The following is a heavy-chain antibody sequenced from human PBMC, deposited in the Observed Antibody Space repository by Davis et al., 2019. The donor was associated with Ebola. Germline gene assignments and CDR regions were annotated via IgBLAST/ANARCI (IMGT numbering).Heavy chain of an antibody. Sequence: PGGSLRLSCAASGFTFSSYAMHWVRQAPGKGLEWVAVISYDGSNKYYADSVKGRFTISRDNSKNTLYLQMNSLRAEDTAVYYCAKATIFGVVIIGFYFDYWGQGTLVTVSS. CDR1: GFTFSSYA. CDR3: AKATIFGVVIIGFYFDY. V-gene: IGHV3-30-3*01. D-gene: IGHD3-3*01. J-gene: IGHJ4*02. CDR2: ISYDGSNK.